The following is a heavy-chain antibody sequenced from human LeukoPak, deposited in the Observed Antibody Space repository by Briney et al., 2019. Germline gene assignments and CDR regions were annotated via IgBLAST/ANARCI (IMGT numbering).Heavy chain of an antibody. J-gene: IGHJ6*02. CDR3: ARSPGGLRYFDWLSRRDDGMDV. D-gene: IGHD3-9*01. CDR1: GYTFTSYD. Sequence: ASVKVSCKASGYTFTSYDINWVRQATGQGLEWMGWMNPNSGNTGYAQKFQGRVTMTRNTSISTAYMELSSLRSEDTAVYYCARSPGGLRYFDWLSRRDDGMDVWGQGTTVTVSS. CDR2: MNPNSGNT. V-gene: IGHV1-8*01.